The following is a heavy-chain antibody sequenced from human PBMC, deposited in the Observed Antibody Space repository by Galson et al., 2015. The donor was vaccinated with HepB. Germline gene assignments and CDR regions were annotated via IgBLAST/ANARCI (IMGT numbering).Heavy chain of an antibody. D-gene: IGHD3-10*01. CDR1: GGSISSNTYQ. CDR2: IYSSGST. J-gene: IGHJ5*02. CDR3: ARLVPRLWFGEYSGP. V-gene: IGHV4-39*01. Sequence: SETLSLTCTVSGGSISSNTYQWGWIRQPPGKGLEWMGSIYSSGSTYYNPSLESRVSISVDTSRSQFSLSLSSVTAADTAVYFCARLVPRLWFGEYSGPWGQGTQVTVSS.